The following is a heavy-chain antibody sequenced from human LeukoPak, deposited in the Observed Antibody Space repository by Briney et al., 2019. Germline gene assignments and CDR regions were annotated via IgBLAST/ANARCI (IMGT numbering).Heavy chain of an antibody. CDR1: GFTFSIYA. D-gene: IGHD2-15*01. Sequence: GGSLRLSCAASGFTFSIYAMSWVRQAPGKGLEWVSAISGSGGSTYYADSVKGRFTISRDNSKNTLYLQMNSLRAEDTAVYYCAVGYCSGGSCSGSDGDYWGQGTLVTVSS. CDR3: AVGYCSGGSCSGSDGDY. V-gene: IGHV3-23*01. J-gene: IGHJ4*02. CDR2: ISGSGGST.